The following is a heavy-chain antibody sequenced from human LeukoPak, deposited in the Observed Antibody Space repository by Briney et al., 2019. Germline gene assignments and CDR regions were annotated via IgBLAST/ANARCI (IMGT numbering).Heavy chain of an antibody. Sequence: GGSLRLSCAASGFTFSSYAMHWVRQAPGKGLEWVAVISYDGSNKYYADSVKGRFTISRDNSKNTLYLQMNSLRAEDTAVYYCARGGRSWYDWFDPWGQGTLVTVSS. V-gene: IGHV3-30*01. CDR1: GFTFSSYA. D-gene: IGHD6-13*01. J-gene: IGHJ5*02. CDR3: ARGGRSWYDWFDP. CDR2: ISYDGSNK.